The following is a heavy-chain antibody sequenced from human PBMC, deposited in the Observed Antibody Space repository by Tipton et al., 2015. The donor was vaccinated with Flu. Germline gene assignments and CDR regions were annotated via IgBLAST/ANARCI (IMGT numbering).Heavy chain of an antibody. D-gene: IGHD3-9*01. CDR3: AREGDYDILTGYYKWDIKDWYFDL. V-gene: IGHV4-59*01. J-gene: IGHJ2*01. CDR2: IYYSGST. CDR1: GGSISSYY. Sequence: TLSLTCTVSGGSISSYYWSWIRQPPGKGLEWIGYIYYSGSTNYNPSLKSRVTISVDTSKNQFSLKLSSVTAADTAVYYCAREGDYDILTGYYKWDIKDWYFDLWGRGTLVTVSS.